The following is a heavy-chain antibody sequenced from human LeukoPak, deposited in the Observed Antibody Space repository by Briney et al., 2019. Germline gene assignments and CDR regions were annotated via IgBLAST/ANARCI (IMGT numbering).Heavy chain of an antibody. Sequence: GSLRLSCAASGFTFSNAWMSWIRQPPGKGLEWIGEINHSGSTNYNPSLKSRVTISVDTSKNQFSLKLSSVTAADTAVYYCARGRVYRSSGYYPHNAEYFQHWGQGTLVTVSS. D-gene: IGHD3-22*01. CDR1: GFTFSNAW. J-gene: IGHJ1*01. V-gene: IGHV4-34*01. CDR2: INHSGST. CDR3: ARGRVYRSSGYYPHNAEYFQH.